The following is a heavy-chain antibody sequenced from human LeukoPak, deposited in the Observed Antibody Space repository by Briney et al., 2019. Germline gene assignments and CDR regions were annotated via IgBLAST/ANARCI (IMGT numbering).Heavy chain of an antibody. CDR2: FDPEDGET. CDR3: ASVHPHYYYYMDV. D-gene: IGHD1-1*01. Sequence: ASVKVSCKVSGYTLTELSMHWVRQAPGKWLEWMGGFDPEDGETIYAQKFQGRVTMTEDTSTDTAYMELSSLRSEDTAVYYCASVHPHYYYYMDVWGKGTTVTVSS. J-gene: IGHJ6*03. CDR1: GYTLTELS. V-gene: IGHV1-24*01.